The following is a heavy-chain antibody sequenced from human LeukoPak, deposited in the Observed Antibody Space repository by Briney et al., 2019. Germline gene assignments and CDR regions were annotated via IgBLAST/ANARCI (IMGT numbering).Heavy chain of an antibody. D-gene: IGHD1-26*01. CDR1: GFTVNSNY. Sequence: GGSLRLSCAASGFTVNSNYMSWVRQAPGKGLEWVSVFSSGGTTYYADSVKGRFTISRDNSKNTLYLQMDSLSAEDTAVYYCARGGDIVGATRSAFDIWGQGTVVTVSS. V-gene: IGHV3-53*01. CDR3: ARGGDIVGATRSAFDI. CDR2: FSSGGTT. J-gene: IGHJ3*02.